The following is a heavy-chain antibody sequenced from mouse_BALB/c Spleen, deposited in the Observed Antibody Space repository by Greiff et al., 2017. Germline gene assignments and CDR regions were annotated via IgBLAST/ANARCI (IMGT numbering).Heavy chain of an antibody. CDR2: IYPGSGST. Sequence: LQQPGSELVRPGASVNLSCKASGYTFTSYWLHWVKQRHGQGLEWIGNIYPGSGSTNYDEKFKSKGTLTVDTSSSTAYMHLSSLTSEESAVYYCTRSRVARATLRWAKDNRGRGTSVTVSS. CDR3: TRSRVARATLRWAKDN. J-gene: IGHJ4*01. D-gene: IGHD3-1*01. V-gene: IGHV1S22*01. CDR1: GYTFTSYW.